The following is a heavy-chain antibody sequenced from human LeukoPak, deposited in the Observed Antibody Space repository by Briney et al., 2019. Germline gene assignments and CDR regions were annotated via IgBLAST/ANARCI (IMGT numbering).Heavy chain of an antibody. CDR1: GFTFSSYA. D-gene: IGHD4-23*01. V-gene: IGHV3-30*04. J-gene: IGHJ6*02. Sequence: PGRSLRLSCAASGFTFSSYAMHWVRQAPGKGLEWVAVIPYDGSNKYYADSVKGRFTISRDNSKNTLYLQMNSLRAEDTAVYYCARGTVVKNYYYGMDVWGQGTTVTVSS. CDR2: IPYDGSNK. CDR3: ARGTVVKNYYYGMDV.